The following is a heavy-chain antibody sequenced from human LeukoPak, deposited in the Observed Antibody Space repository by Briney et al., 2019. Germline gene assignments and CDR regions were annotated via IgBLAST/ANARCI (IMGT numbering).Heavy chain of an antibody. CDR2: IYSGGST. CDR1: GFTVSSNY. J-gene: IGHJ4*02. CDR3: ARVPGYCSGGSCYDY. Sequence: GGSLRLSCAASGFTVSSNYMSWVRQAPGKGLEWVSVIYSGGSTYYADSVKGRFTISRDNSKNTLYLQMNSLRAEDTAVYYCARVPGYCSGGSCYDYWGQGTLVTVSS. D-gene: IGHD2-15*01. V-gene: IGHV3-53*01.